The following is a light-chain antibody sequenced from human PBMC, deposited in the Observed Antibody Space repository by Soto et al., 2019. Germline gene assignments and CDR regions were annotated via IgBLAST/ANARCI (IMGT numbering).Light chain of an antibody. CDR1: QSVSSK. V-gene: IGKV3-15*01. CDR3: QQYNSWLWT. CDR2: GAS. Sequence: EIVMTQSPATLSVSPGGGATLSCRASQSVSSKLAWYQQKPGQAPRLLIYGASTRATGIPARFSGSGCGTEFTLIISSLQSEDSAVYYCQQYNSWLWTFGQGTKVDIK. J-gene: IGKJ1*01.